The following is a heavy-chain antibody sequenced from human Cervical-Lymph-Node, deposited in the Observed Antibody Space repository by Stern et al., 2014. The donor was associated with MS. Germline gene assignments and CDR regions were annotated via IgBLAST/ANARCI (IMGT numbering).Heavy chain of an antibody. D-gene: IGHD3-3*02. Sequence: QLVQSGAEVKKPGASVKVSCKASGYTFTSYYIHWVRQAPGQGLEWMGKINPSGGGTSYPQRFQGRVTLTRDTSTTTVYMELSSLRSEDTALYYCAREHAFLGFGYWGQGSLVTVSS. CDR3: AREHAFLGFGY. CDR1: GYTFTSYY. V-gene: IGHV1-46*01. J-gene: IGHJ4*02. CDR2: INPSGGGT.